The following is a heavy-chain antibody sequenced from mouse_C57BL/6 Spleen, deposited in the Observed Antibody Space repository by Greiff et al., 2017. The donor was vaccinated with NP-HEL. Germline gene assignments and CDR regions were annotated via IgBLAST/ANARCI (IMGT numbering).Heavy chain of an antibody. CDR3: ARGAFITSYYAMDY. V-gene: IGHV3-6*01. D-gene: IGHD1-1*01. CDR2: ISYDGSN. CDR1: GYSITSGYY. Sequence: EVKLQESGPGLVKPSQSLSLTCSVTGYSITSGYYWNWIRQFPGNKLEWMGYISYDGSNNYNPSLKNRISITRDTSKNQFFLKLNSVTTEDTATYYCARGAFITSYYAMDYWGQGTSVTVSS. J-gene: IGHJ4*01.